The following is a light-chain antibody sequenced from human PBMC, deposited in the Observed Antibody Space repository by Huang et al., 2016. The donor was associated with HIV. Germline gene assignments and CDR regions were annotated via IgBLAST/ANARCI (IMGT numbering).Light chain of an antibody. V-gene: IGKV4-1*01. J-gene: IGKJ3*01. CDR2: WAS. CDR3: QQYYFSPRT. CDR1: QSIFYNSNGQNY. Sequence: DVVLSQSPDYLPVSLGARATVNCRSSQSIFYNSNGQNYLAWYQQQAGQPPKLLVYWASTRAPGVPDRFSGTGSGTNFTLTINNLQPEDAAVYYCQQYYFSPRTFGPGTKVDI.